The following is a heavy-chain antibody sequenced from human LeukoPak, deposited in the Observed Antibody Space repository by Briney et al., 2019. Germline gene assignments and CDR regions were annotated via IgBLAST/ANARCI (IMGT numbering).Heavy chain of an antibody. D-gene: IGHD5-18*01. V-gene: IGHV3-23*01. CDR2: IRGSSDTT. Sequence: GGSLRLSCAASGFTFSTYAMSWVRQAPGRGLEWVSAIRGSSDTTYYADSVKGRFTISRDNSKNTLYLQMNSLRAEDTAVYYCANREAGSTYDPFDYWRQGTLVTVSS. J-gene: IGHJ4*02. CDR3: ANREAGSTYDPFDY. CDR1: GFTFSTYA.